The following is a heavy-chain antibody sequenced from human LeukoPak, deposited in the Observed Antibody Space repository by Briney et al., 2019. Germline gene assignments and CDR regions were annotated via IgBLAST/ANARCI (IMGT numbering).Heavy chain of an antibody. CDR1: GYTFTGFY. CDR3: ARAGNSYTDYYYDVDV. V-gene: IGHV1-2*06. D-gene: IGHD6-6*01. CDR2: INPNSGGT. Sequence: ASVKVSCKASGYTFTGFYMHWVRQAPGQGLEWMGRINPNSGGTNYAQKFQGRVTMTRDTSISTAYMELSRLTSNDTAVYYCARAGNSYTDYYYDVDVWGQGTTVTVPS. J-gene: IGHJ6*02.